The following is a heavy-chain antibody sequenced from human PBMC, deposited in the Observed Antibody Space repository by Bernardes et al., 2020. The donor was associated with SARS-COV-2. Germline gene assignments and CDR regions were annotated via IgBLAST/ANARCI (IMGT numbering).Heavy chain of an antibody. CDR3: AREEDAYNAFDY. CDR1: GGSIRSSNW. J-gene: IGHJ4*02. CDR2: IYHSGGT. V-gene: IGHV4-4*02. D-gene: IGHD1-1*01. Sequence: SDTLSLTCDLSGGSIRSSNWWSWVRQPPGKGLEWIGEIYHSGGTKYNPSLKSRVSMSVDMSKNQFSLRLTSMTAADTAVYYCAREEDAYNAFDYWGQGILVTVSS.